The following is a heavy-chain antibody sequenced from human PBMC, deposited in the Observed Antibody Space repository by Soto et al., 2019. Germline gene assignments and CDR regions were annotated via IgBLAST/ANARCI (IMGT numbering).Heavy chain of an antibody. D-gene: IGHD1-7*01. CDR1: GYTLTELS. V-gene: IGHV1-24*01. CDR3: AAPDSVAGTTYYYYYGMDV. Sequence: ASVKVCCKVSGYTLTELSMHWVRQAPGKGLEWMGGFDPEDGETIYAQKFQGRVTMTEDTSTDTAYMELSSLRSEDTAVYYCAAPDSVAGTTYYYYYGMDVWGQGTTVAVSS. CDR2: FDPEDGET. J-gene: IGHJ6*02.